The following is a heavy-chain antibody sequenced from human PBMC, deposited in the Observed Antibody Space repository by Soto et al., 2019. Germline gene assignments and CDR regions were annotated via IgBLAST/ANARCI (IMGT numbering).Heavy chain of an antibody. CDR1: GGTFSSYA. D-gene: IGHD3-3*01. CDR3: ASNYDFWSGYPTGYYYYGMDV. CDR2: IIPIFGTA. J-gene: IGHJ6*02. V-gene: IGHV1-69*13. Sequence: RASVKVSCKASGGTFSSYAISWVRQAPGQGLEWMGGIIPIFGTANYAQKFQGRVTITADESTSTAYMELSSLRSEDTAVYYCASNYDFWSGYPTGYYYYGMDVWGQGTTVTVSS.